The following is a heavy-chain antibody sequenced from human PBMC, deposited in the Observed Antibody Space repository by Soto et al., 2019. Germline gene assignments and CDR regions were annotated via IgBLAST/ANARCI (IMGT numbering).Heavy chain of an antibody. Sequence: VASLTISCQVSGYSFASYWIGWVRQIPGKDLEWMGIIYPGDSDTRYSPSFQGQVTISADKSLRTAYLQWTSLKASDTALYYCARTRSFTLGFYYDGMDVWGQGTTVTVSS. CDR2: IYPGDSDT. D-gene: IGHD6-6*01. CDR1: GYSFASYW. J-gene: IGHJ6*02. V-gene: IGHV5-51*01. CDR3: ARTRSFTLGFYYDGMDV.